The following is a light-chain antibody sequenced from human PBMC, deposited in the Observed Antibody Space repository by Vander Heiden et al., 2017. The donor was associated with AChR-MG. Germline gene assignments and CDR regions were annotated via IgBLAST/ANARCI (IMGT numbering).Light chain of an antibody. V-gene: IGKV1-5*01. J-gene: IGKJ1*01. Sequence: IHMTHSPSTLSAYVGDRVTITCRDSQTISNWLAWYQQKPGKAPKLLIYDASSLESGVPSRFSGSGSGTEFTLTISSLQPDDFATYYCQQYNSCTWTFGQGTKVEIK. CDR3: QQYNSCTWT. CDR1: QTISNW. CDR2: DAS.